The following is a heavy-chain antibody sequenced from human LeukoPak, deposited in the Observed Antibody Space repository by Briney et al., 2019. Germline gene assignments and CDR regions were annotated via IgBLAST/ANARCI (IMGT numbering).Heavy chain of an antibody. CDR2: IKQDGSEK. J-gene: IGHJ6*03. V-gene: IGHV3-7*01. CDR3: ARGGAGSSSWYRVLNYYMDV. CDR1: GFTFSRNW. Sequence: GGSLRLSCAASGFTFSRNWMSWVRQAPGKGLEWVANIKQDGSEKYYVDSVKGRFTISRDNAKNSLYLQMNSLRVEDTAVYYCARGGAGSSSWYRVLNYYMDVWGRGTTVTVSS. D-gene: IGHD6-13*01.